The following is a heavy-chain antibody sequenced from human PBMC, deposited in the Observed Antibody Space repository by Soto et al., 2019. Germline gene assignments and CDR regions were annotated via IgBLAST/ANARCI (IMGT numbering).Heavy chain of an antibody. V-gene: IGHV1-8*02. J-gene: IGHJ5*02. Sequence: ASVKVSCKASGYIFVNYGIAWVRQAPGQGLEWMGWMNPNSGNTGYAQKFQGRVTMTRNTSISTAYMELSSLRSEDTAVYYCARSGQVGNWFDPWGQGTLVTVSS. D-gene: IGHD3-3*01. CDR1: GYIFVNYG. CDR2: MNPNSGNT. CDR3: ARSGQVGNWFDP.